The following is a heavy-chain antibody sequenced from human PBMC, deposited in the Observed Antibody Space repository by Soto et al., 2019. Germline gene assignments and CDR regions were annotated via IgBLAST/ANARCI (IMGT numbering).Heavy chain of an antibody. Sequence: PSETLSLTCAVPGGSISSGGYSWSWIRQPPGKGLEWIGYIYHGGSTYYNPSLKSRVTISVDRSKNQFSLKLSSVTAADTAVYYCARGGIVATILNGMDVWGQGTTVTVSS. CDR2: IYHGGST. CDR3: ARGGIVATILNGMDV. CDR1: GGSISSGGYS. D-gene: IGHD5-12*01. V-gene: IGHV4-30-2*01. J-gene: IGHJ6*02.